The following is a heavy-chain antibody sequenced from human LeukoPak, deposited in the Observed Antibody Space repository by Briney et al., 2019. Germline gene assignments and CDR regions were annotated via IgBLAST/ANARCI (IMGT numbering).Heavy chain of an antibody. D-gene: IGHD3-10*01. V-gene: IGHV3-23*01. CDR1: GFTFSSYA. Sequence: PGGSLRLSCAASGFTFSSYAMSWVRQAPGKGLEWVSAISGSGGSTYYADSVKGRFTISRDNAKNSLYLQMNSLRAEDTAVYYCAREVPTMVRGVIIAYYFDYRGQGTLVTVSS. CDR2: ISGSGGST. CDR3: AREVPTMVRGVIIAYYFDY. J-gene: IGHJ4*02.